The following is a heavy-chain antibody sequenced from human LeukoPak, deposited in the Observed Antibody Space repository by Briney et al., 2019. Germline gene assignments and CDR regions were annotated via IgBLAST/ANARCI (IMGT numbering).Heavy chain of an antibody. CDR3: ARSTVTTGLAFDY. CDR2: ISSSSSYI. D-gene: IGHD4-11*01. CDR1: GFTFSSYS. V-gene: IGHV3-21*01. J-gene: IGHJ4*02. Sequence: GGSLRLSCAASGFTFSSYSINWVRQAPGKGLEWVSSISSSSSYIYYADSVKGRFTISRENAKNSLYLQMNSLRAEDTAVYYCARSTVTTGLAFDYWGQGTLVTVSS.